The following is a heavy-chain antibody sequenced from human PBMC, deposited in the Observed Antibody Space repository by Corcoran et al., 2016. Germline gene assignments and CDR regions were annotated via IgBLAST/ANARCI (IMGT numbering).Heavy chain of an antibody. D-gene: IGHD4-17*01. V-gene: IGHV3-73*02. CDR1: GFTFSGSA. Sequence: EVQLVESGGGLVQPGGSLKLSCAASGFTFSGSAMHWVRQASGKGLEWVGRIRSKANSYATAYAASVKGRFTISRDDSKNTEYLQMNSLKTEDTAVYYCTTATVVTRGNDYWGQGTLVTVSS. CDR2: IRSKANSYAT. CDR3: TTATVVTRGNDY. J-gene: IGHJ4*02.